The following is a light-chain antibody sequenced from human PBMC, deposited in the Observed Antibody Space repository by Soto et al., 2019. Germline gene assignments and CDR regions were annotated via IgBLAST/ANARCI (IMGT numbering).Light chain of an antibody. CDR1: QSVSSRY. Sequence: EIVLTQSPGTLSLSPGERATLSCRASQSVSSRYLAWYQQKPGQAPRLLIYDASTRATGGPARFGGSGSGTELNLTISSLQSEDFGVYYCQQYNNWPRATFGGGTKVDIK. J-gene: IGKJ4*01. CDR2: DAS. CDR3: QQYNNWPRAT. V-gene: IGKV3-15*01.